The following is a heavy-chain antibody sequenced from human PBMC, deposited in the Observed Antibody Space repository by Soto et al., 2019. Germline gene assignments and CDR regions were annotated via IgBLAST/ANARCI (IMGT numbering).Heavy chain of an antibody. V-gene: IGHV1-18*01. Sequence: QAQLVQSGTEVKKPGASVKVSCKTSGYTFSDYGVTWVRQAPGEGLQWMGWSAAYNDVTDYAQKFQGRVTMTTDTSTNTGYMELRSLRSDDTAVYYCARSRSSAMVTPDYWGQGTLVTVSS. CDR1: GYTFSDYG. J-gene: IGHJ4*02. CDR3: ARSRSSAMVTPDY. D-gene: IGHD2-2*01. CDR2: SAAYNDVT.